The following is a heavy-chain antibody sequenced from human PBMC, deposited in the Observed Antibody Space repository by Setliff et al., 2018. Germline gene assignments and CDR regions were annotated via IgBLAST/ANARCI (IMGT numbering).Heavy chain of an antibody. CDR3: ARHPAGGRGMDV. CDR2: IYPGDSIT. V-gene: IGHV5-51*01. D-gene: IGHD3-16*01. J-gene: IGHJ6*02. CDR1: GYSFSTCW. Sequence: GESLKISCKGSGYSFSTCWIGWVRQMPGKGLEWMGIIYPGDSITRYSPSLQGQVTISVDKSITTAYLQWSSLKASDTAIYYCARHPAGGRGMDVWGQGTTVTVSS.